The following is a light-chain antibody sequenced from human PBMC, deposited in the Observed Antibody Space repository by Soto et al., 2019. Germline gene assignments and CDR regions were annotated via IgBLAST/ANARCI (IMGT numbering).Light chain of an antibody. CDR2: DVN. Sequence: TQPPSLSASPRPAITISCPGTTNDVGAYNYVSWYQQHPGKDPKLMIYDVNNRPSGVSIRFSGSKSGNTASLTISGLQAEEEADYYCSSYRSSSTWYVFGTGTEVTVL. J-gene: IGLJ1*01. CDR1: TNDVGAYNY. CDR3: SSYRSSSTWYV. V-gene: IGLV2-14*01.